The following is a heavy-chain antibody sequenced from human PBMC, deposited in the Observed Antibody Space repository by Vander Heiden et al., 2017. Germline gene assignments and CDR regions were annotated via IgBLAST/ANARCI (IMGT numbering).Heavy chain of an antibody. CDR1: GFTSSGSD. J-gene: IGHJ6*02. D-gene: IGHD2-8*01. CDR2: IASKVHSAAT. V-gene: IGHV3-73*02. Sequence: EVQLVESGGGLVQPGGSLKLSCAASGFTSSGSDIHWVRQASGKGLEWVGHIASKVHSAATGYSASVRGRFTIFRDDSTNTAYLQMNSLKTEDTAVYFCSRRVFYANYGRNYNGMDIWGQGTTVTVTS. CDR3: SRRVFYANYGRNYNGMDI.